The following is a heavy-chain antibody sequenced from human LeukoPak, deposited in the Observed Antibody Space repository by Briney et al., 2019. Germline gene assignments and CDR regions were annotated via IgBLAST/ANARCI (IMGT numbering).Heavy chain of an antibody. CDR3: ARDGEYSSSSFDY. Sequence: GGSLRLSCAASGFTFSSYAMHWVRQAPGKGLEWVAVISYDGSNKYYADSVKGRFTISRDNSKNTLYLQMNSLRAEDTAVYYCARDGEYSSSSFDYWGQGTLVTVFS. V-gene: IGHV3-30*04. D-gene: IGHD6-6*01. J-gene: IGHJ4*02. CDR2: ISYDGSNK. CDR1: GFTFSSYA.